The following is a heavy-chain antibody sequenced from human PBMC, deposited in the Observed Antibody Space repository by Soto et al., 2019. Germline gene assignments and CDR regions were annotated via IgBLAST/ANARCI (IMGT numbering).Heavy chain of an antibody. D-gene: IGHD7-27*01. J-gene: IGHJ4*02. CDR2: IYYGGSI. CDR3: AKNWNWGSLVH. Sequence: SETLSLNCSVSGGSISRGYWTWSRQPPGKGLKWIGYIYYGGSINYNPSLKSRVTISVDTPKNQFSLKLSSVTAADTAVYYCAKNWNWGSLVHWGQGSLVTVS. V-gene: IGHV4-59*08. CDR1: GGSISRGY.